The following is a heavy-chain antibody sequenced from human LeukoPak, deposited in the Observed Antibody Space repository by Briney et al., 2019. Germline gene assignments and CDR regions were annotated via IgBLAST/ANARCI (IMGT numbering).Heavy chain of an antibody. Sequence: GESLKISCKGSGYSFTSYWIGWVRQMPGKGLEWMGIIHPGDSDTRYSPSFQGQVTISADKSISTAYLQWSSLKASDTAMYYCARHGPYGDYGGDAFDTWGQGTMVTVSS. CDR3: ARHGPYGDYGGDAFDT. J-gene: IGHJ3*02. CDR1: GYSFTSYW. CDR2: IHPGDSDT. V-gene: IGHV5-51*01. D-gene: IGHD4-17*01.